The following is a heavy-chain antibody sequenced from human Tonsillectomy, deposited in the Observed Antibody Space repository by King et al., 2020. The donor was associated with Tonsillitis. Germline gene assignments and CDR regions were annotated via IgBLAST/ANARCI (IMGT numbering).Heavy chain of an antibody. CDR3: ARAEYSWNYVVEQVYYYMDV. CDR1: GGTFSTYA. Sequence: QLVQSGAEVKKPGSSVKVSCKASGGTFSTYAISWVRQAPGQGLEWMGGIIPIFGTAKYAQKFQGRVTITADESTSTAYMELGSLRSEDTAVYYCARAEYSWNYVVEQVYYYMDVWGKGTTVTVSS. CDR2: IIPIFGTA. J-gene: IGHJ6*03. D-gene: IGHD1-7*01. V-gene: IGHV1-69*01.